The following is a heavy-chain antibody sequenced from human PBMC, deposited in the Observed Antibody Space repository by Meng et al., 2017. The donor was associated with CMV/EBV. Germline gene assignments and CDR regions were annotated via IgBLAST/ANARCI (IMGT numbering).Heavy chain of an antibody. CDR1: GGSFSGYY. J-gene: IGHJ6*02. CDR2: INHSGST. CDR3: ARATGSYCSSTSCYYYYGMDV. V-gene: IGHV4-34*01. D-gene: IGHD2-2*01. Sequence: SETLSLTCAVYGGSFSGYYWSWIRQPPGKGLEWIGEINHSGSTNYNPSLKSRVTISVDTSKNQFSLKLSSVTAADTAVYYCARATGSYCSSTSCYYYYGMDVWGQGTTVTVSS.